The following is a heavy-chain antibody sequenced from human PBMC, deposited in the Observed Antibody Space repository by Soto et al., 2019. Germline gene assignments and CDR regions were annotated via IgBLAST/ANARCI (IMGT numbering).Heavy chain of an antibody. D-gene: IGHD3-10*01. Sequence: ASVKVSCKASGYTFTGYYMHWVRQAPGQRLEWMGWINAGNGNTKYSQKFQGRVTITRDTSASTAYMELSSLRSEDTAVYYCARDQGWFGELDAFDIWGQGTMVTVSS. CDR1: GYTFTGYY. J-gene: IGHJ3*02. CDR3: ARDQGWFGELDAFDI. CDR2: INAGNGNT. V-gene: IGHV1-3*01.